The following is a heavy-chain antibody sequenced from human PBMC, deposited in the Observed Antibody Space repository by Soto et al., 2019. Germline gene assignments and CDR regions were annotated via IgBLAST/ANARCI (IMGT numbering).Heavy chain of an antibody. CDR3: AKSWANSAAMVRGVIDY. CDR2: ISGSGGST. D-gene: IGHD3-10*01. CDR1: GFTFSSYA. Sequence: EVQLLESGGGLVQPGGSLRLSCAASGFTFSSYAMSWVRQAPGKGLEWVSAISGSGGSTYYADSVKGRFTISRDNSNNTLYLQMNSLRAEDTAVYYCAKSWANSAAMVRGVIDYWGQGTLVTVSS. V-gene: IGHV3-23*01. J-gene: IGHJ4*02.